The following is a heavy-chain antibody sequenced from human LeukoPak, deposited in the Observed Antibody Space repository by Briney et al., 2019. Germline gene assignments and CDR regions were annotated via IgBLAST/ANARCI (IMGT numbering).Heavy chain of an antibody. Sequence: PSETLSLTCAVSGGSISSGGYSWSWIRQPPGKGLEWIGYIYHSGSTYYNPSLKSRVTISVDRSKNQFSLKLSSVTAADTAVYYCARRTTRYFDYWGQGTLVTVSS. J-gene: IGHJ4*02. V-gene: IGHV4-30-2*01. CDR1: GGSISSGGYS. CDR3: ARRTTRYFDY. D-gene: IGHD4-17*01. CDR2: IYHSGST.